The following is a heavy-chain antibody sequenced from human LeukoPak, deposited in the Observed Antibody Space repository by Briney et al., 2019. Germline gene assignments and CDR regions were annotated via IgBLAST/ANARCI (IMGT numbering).Heavy chain of an antibody. J-gene: IGHJ3*02. CDR1: GFTFSSYE. D-gene: IGHD1-26*01. CDR3: ARDVLPYSGNYSATLGAGAFDI. Sequence: GGSLRLSCAASGFTFSSYEMNWVRQAPGKGLEWVSSITSSSSYKYYADSVKGRFTISRDNAKNSLYLQMNSLRAEDTAVYYCARDVLPYSGNYSATLGAGAFDIWGQGTMVTVSS. V-gene: IGHV3-21*01. CDR2: ITSSSSYK.